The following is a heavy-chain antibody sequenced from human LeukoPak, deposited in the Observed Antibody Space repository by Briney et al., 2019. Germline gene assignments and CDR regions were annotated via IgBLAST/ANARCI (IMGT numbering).Heavy chain of an antibody. CDR2: IYYSGST. CDR3: ARAQNYDLDY. D-gene: IGHD3-3*01. J-gene: IGHJ4*02. Sequence: SQTLSLTCTVSGGSINSGDYYWTWIRQPPGKGLEWIGYIYYSGSTYYNPSLKSRVTISVDTSKNQFSLNLSSVTAADTAVYYCARAQNYDLDYWGQGTLVTVSS. CDR1: GGSINSGDYY. V-gene: IGHV4-30-4*08.